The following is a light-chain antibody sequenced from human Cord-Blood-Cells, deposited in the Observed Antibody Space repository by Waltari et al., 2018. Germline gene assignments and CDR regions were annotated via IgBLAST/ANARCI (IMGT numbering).Light chain of an antibody. J-gene: IGKJ4*01. Sequence: DIQMTQSPSSLSASVGDRVTITCQASQEISNYLNWYKQKPGKAPKLLIYDASNLETGVPSRFSGSGSGTDFTFTISSLQPEDIATYYCQQYDNLPLIFGGGTKVEIK. V-gene: IGKV1-33*01. CDR2: DAS. CDR3: QQYDNLPLI. CDR1: QEISNY.